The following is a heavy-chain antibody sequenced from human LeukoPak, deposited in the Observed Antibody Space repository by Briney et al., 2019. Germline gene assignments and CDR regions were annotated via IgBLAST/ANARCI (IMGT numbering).Heavy chain of an antibody. CDR2: ISTSGDSR. J-gene: IGHJ4*02. D-gene: IGHD1-26*01. V-gene: IGHV3-48*03. CDR3: ARGSGFVLDY. CDR1: GFTFSSYE. Sequence: GGSLRLSCVASGFTFSSYEVNWVRQAPGKGLEWVSCISTSGDSRYYADSVKGRFTISRDNVKNSLFLQMNSLRAEDTAVYYCARGSGFVLDYWGQGTLVTVSS.